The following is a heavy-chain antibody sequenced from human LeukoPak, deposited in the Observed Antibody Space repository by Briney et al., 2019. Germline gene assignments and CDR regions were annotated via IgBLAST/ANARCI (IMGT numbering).Heavy chain of an antibody. Sequence: GGSLRLSCAASGFTFSGSAMHWVRQASGRGLEWVGRIRSKANSYATAYAASVKGRFTISRDDSKNTAYLQMNSLKTEDTAVYYCANGGVTPRQRYYYYYMDVWGKGTTVTVSS. CDR2: IRSKANSYAT. V-gene: IGHV3-73*01. CDR1: GFTFSGSA. CDR3: ANGGVTPRQRYYYYYMDV. J-gene: IGHJ6*03. D-gene: IGHD3-3*01.